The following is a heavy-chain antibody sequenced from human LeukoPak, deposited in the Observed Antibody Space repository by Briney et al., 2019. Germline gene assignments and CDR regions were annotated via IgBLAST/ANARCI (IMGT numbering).Heavy chain of an antibody. Sequence: SETLSLTCTVSGDSITGYFWSWIRQPPGKGLEWIGYIHYSGFTNYNPSLKSRVTISVDTSKNQFSLKLTSVTAADTAVYYCVRHTTSGWYQVVYWGQGTLVTVSS. V-gene: IGHV4-59*08. CDR3: VRHTTSGWYQVVY. CDR2: IHYSGFT. D-gene: IGHD6-19*01. J-gene: IGHJ4*02. CDR1: GDSITGYF.